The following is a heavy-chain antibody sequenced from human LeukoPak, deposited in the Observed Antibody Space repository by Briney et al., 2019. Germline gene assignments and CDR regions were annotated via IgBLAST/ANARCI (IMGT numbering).Heavy chain of an antibody. CDR3: ARGSYDILTGYYYYLDY. CDR1: GYTSTSYG. V-gene: IGHV1-18*04. CDR2: ISAYNGNT. Sequence: GASVKVSCKASGYTSTSYGISWVRQAPGQGLEWMGWISAYNGNTNYAQKLQGRVTMTTDTSTSTAYMELRSLRSDDTAVYYCARGSYDILTGYYYYLDYWGQGTLVTVSS. J-gene: IGHJ4*02. D-gene: IGHD3-9*01.